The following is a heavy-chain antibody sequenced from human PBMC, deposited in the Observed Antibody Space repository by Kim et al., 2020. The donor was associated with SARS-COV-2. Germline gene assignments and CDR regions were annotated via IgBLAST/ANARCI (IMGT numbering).Heavy chain of an antibody. D-gene: IGHD3-10*01. CDR3: ARGYGVPNRVDP. V-gene: IGHV1-8*01. Sequence: GYAQSSQGRVTRTRNTSISTAYMELSSLRSEDTAVYYCARGYGVPNRVDPWGQGTLVTVSS. J-gene: IGHJ5*02.